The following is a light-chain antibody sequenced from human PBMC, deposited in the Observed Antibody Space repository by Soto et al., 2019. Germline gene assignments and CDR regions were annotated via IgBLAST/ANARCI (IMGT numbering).Light chain of an antibody. CDR2: GAS. CDR1: QSVSSN. J-gene: IGKJ1*01. Sequence: EIVMTQAPATLSVSPGERATLSCRASQSVSSNLAWYQQKPGQTPRLLIYGASTRATGTPARFSGSGSGTEFILTISSLQSEDFATYYCQQYNKWLWMFGQGTKVEI. CDR3: QQYNKWLWM. V-gene: IGKV3-15*01.